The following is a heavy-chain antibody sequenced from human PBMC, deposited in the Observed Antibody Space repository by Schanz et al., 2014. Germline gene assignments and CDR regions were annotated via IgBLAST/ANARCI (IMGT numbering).Heavy chain of an antibody. Sequence: QGQLVQSGAEVKKPGASVKVSCKASGYTFTSYGITWVRQAPGQGLEWMGWISAYNGHTTYAQKFQGRVTMTTDTSTSTAYMELRSLIPEDTASYYCVRDAGWAFGDYHGMDVWGQGASVTVSS. D-gene: IGHD3-10*01. CDR3: VRDAGWAFGDYHGMDV. CDR1: GYTFTSYG. V-gene: IGHV1-18*01. J-gene: IGHJ6*02. CDR2: ISAYNGHT.